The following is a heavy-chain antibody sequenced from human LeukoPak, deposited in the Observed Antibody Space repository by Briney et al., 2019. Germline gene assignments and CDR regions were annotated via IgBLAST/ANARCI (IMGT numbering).Heavy chain of an antibody. Sequence: GESLKISCKGSGYSFPSYWIGWVRQMPGKGLEWKGIIYLGDSDTRYSPSFQGQVTISVDKSISTAYLQWSSLKASDTAIYYCARSRSGSYLGYFDYWGQGTLVTVSS. D-gene: IGHD1-26*01. CDR3: ARSRSGSYLGYFDY. CDR1: GYSFPSYW. CDR2: IYLGDSDT. J-gene: IGHJ4*02. V-gene: IGHV5-51*01.